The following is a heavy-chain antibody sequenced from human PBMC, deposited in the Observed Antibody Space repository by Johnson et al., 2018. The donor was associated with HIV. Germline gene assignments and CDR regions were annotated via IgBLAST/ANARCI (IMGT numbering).Heavy chain of an antibody. CDR1: GFSFSSYG. J-gene: IGHJ3*02. CDR3: AKEGGIRRVAWELRAYSVDI. Sequence: QVQLVESGGGVVQPGKSLRLSCVASGFSFSSYGMHWVRQAPGKGLEWVALISYDGSNKYYADSVEGRFTISRVNSKNTLYLQMNSLTPEDTAVYYCAKEGGIRRVAWELRAYSVDIWGQGTMVTVSS. CDR2: ISYDGSNK. V-gene: IGHV3-30*18. D-gene: IGHD1-26*01.